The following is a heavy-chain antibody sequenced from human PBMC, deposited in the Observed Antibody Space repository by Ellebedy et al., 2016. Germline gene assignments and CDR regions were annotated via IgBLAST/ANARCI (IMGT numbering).Heavy chain of an antibody. J-gene: IGHJ5*02. Sequence: SETLSLXXTVSSDSLTSDYWWTWIRQPPGEGLEWIGETHHRGGTKYKSSLKGRVTISLDTSKNQFSLNLYSITAGDTAVYFCARTPNFSYKSGSFSNWFDAWGQGILVTVSS. CDR1: SDSLTSDYW. CDR3: ARTPNFSYKSGSFSNWFDA. CDR2: THHRGGT. D-gene: IGHD2-15*01. V-gene: IGHV4-55*09.